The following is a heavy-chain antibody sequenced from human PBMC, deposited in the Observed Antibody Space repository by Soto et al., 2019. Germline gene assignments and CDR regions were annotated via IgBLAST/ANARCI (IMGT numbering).Heavy chain of an antibody. CDR3: ARDVLGYSGYVGFDY. Sequence: PSETLSITCTVSGCSISSYYWSWIRQPPGKGLEWIGYIYYSGSTNYNPSLKSRVTISVDTSKNQFSLKLSSVTAADTAVYYCARDVLGYSGYVGFDYWGQGTLVTVSS. J-gene: IGHJ4*02. CDR2: IYYSGST. CDR1: GCSISSYY. D-gene: IGHD5-12*01. V-gene: IGHV4-59*01.